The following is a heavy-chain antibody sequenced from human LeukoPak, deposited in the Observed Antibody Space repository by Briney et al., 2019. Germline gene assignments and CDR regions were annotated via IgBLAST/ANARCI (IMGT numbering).Heavy chain of an antibody. J-gene: IGHJ4*02. Sequence: SETLSLTCTVSGGSISSYDWSWIQQPPGKGLEWIGHIYYSGSTNYNPSLKSRVTISVDTSKNQFSLKLSSVTAADTAVYYCARSFDYWGQGTLVTVSS. CDR3: ARSFDY. CDR1: GGSISSYD. CDR2: IYYSGST. V-gene: IGHV4-59*01.